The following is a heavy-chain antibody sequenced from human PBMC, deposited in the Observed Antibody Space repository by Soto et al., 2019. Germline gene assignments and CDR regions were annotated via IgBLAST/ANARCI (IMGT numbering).Heavy chain of an antibody. CDR1: GFTFSTYG. Sequence: QVQLVESGGGEVQPGRSLTISCAASGFTFSTYGMHWVRQTPGKGLEWVAVISYDGTNKFYSDSVKGRFTISRDNFKNTLTLQMNSLRADDTAVYYCANDLQSYGDYGYYCYGMDVWGLGTRVTVSS. V-gene: IGHV3-30*18. CDR2: ISYDGTNK. J-gene: IGHJ6*02. D-gene: IGHD4-17*01. CDR3: ANDLQSYGDYGYYCYGMDV.